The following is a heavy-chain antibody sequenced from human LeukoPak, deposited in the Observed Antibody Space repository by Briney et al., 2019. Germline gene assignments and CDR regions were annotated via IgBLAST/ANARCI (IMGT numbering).Heavy chain of an antibody. J-gene: IGHJ4*02. CDR1: GFTVGSKY. CDR2: IYSGGNT. V-gene: IGHV3-53*01. D-gene: IGHD5-12*01. CDR3: AGLDSGYNAYAPFDH. Sequence: GGSLRLSCAASGFTVGSKYMSWVRQTPGKGLDWVSVIYSGGNTHYSDSVKGRFTISRDNSKNTLYLQMNSLRVDDTAVYYCAGLDSGYNAYAPFDHWGQGTLVTVSS.